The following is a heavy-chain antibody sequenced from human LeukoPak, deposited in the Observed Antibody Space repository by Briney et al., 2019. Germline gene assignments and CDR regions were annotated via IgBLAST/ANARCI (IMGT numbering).Heavy chain of an antibody. Sequence: GGSLRLSCAASGFTFSDYYMSWIRQAPGKGLEWVSYISSSGSTIYYADSVKGRFTVSRDNSKNTLYVQMNSLRAEDTAIYYCAKAGANWFDPWGQGTLVTVSS. D-gene: IGHD3-10*01. CDR2: ISSSGSTI. CDR3: AKAGANWFDP. CDR1: GFTFSDYY. V-gene: IGHV3-11*01. J-gene: IGHJ5*02.